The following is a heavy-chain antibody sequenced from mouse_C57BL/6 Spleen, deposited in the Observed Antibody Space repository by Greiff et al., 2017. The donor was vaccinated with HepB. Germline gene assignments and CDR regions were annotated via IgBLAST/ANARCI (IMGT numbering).Heavy chain of an antibody. V-gene: IGHV3-6*01. CDR1: GYSITSGYY. CDR3: ARDVVPWYFDV. J-gene: IGHJ1*03. CDR2: ISYDGSN. Sequence: EVQLQQSGPGLVKPSQSLSLTCSVTGYSITSGYYWNWIRQFPGNKLEWMGYISYDGSNNYNPSLKNRISITRDTSKNQFFLKLNSVTTEDTATYYCARDVVPWYFDVWGTGTTVTVSS.